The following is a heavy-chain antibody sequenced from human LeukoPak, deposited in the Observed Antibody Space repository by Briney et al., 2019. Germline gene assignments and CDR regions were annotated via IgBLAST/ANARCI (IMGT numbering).Heavy chain of an antibody. CDR2: ISGSGGST. J-gene: IGHJ4*02. CDR3: AKDFDTMVTTFHY. Sequence: GGSLRLSCAASGFTFSSYAMTWVRQASRKGLEWVSAISGSGGSTYYADSVKGRFTISRDNSKNTVNLQMNSLRAEDTAVYYCAKDFDTMVTTFHYWGQGTLVTVSS. D-gene: IGHD4/OR15-4a*01. CDR1: GFTFSSYA. V-gene: IGHV3-23*01.